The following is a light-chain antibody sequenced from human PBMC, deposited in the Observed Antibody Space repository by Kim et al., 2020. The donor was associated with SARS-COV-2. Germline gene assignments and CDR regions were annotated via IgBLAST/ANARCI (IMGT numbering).Light chain of an antibody. V-gene: IGKV1-6*01. CDR1: QGIRNV. Sequence: ASVGDRVTITCRASQGIRNVLGWYQQKTGKAPKLLIYAASSLQSGVPSRFRGSGSGTDFTLTISSLQPEEFATYYCLQDYNYPRTFGQGTKVEIK. CDR3: LQDYNYPRT. CDR2: AAS. J-gene: IGKJ1*01.